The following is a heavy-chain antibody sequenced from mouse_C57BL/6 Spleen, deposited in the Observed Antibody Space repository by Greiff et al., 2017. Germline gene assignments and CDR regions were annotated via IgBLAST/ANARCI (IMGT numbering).Heavy chain of an antibody. D-gene: IGHD1-1*01. Sequence: VKLQQPGAELVMPGASVKLSCKASGYTFTSYWMHWVKQRPGQGLEWIGEIDPSDSYTNYNQKFKGKSTLTVDKSSSTAYMQLSSLTSEDSAVYYCARTVVASFDYWGQGTTLTVSS. J-gene: IGHJ2*01. CDR3: ARTVVASFDY. CDR1: GYTFTSYW. CDR2: IDPSDSYT. V-gene: IGHV1-69*01.